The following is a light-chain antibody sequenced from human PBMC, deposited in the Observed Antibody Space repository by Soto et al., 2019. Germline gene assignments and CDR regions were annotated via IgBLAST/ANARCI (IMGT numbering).Light chain of an antibody. CDR2: DVS. CDR3: QSYDIRLSSWV. V-gene: IGLV2-11*01. J-gene: IGLJ3*02. CDR1: SSDVGGYNY. Sequence: QSALTQPRSVSGSPGQSVTISCTGTSSDVGGYNYVSWYQQHPGKAPKLMIYDVSKRPSGVPDRFSGSKSGNTASLAVTGLQPEDEADYYCQSYDIRLSSWVFGGGTQLTVL.